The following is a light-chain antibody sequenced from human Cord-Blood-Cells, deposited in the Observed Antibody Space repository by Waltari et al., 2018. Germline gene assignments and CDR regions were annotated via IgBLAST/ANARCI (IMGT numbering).Light chain of an antibody. CDR1: QSSSSY. J-gene: IGKJ1*01. CDR3: KQSYSTPWT. V-gene: IGKV1-39*01. CDR2: AAS. Sequence: DIKMTQSPSSLSASVGDRVNITCRASQSSSSYLNWYQQKPGKAPKLLIYAASSLQSGVPSSFSDSGSGTDFTLTISSLQPEDFATYYCKQSYSTPWTFGQGTKVEIK.